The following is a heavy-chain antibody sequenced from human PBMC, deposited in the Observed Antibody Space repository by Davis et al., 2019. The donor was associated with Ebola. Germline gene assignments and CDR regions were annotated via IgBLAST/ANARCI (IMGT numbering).Heavy chain of an antibody. CDR3: ATTQWLREFDN. V-gene: IGHV3-53*05. Sequence: GESLKISCEASGFIFSNYYMSWVRQRPGKGLEWVSVIYDQSTAYADAVRGRFIISRDKSNNTLYLEMSSLRVDDTAVYYCATTQWLREFDNWGQGTLVTVSS. CDR1: GFIFSNYY. J-gene: IGHJ4*02. CDR2: IYDQST. D-gene: IGHD6-19*01.